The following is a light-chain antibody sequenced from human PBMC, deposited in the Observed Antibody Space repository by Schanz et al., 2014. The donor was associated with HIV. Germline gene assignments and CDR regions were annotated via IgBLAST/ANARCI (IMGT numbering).Light chain of an antibody. CDR2: NTY. V-gene: IGLV1-44*01. CDR3: ATWVDRLNGWV. Sequence: QSVLTQAPSASGTPGQRVTISCSGSSSDFKTNAVLWYQQLPAAAPKLLIYNTYHRPSGVPDRFSGSDSGASASLAISGLQSEDEADYYCATWVDRLNGWVFGGGTKLTVL. CDR1: SSDFKTNA. J-gene: IGLJ3*02.